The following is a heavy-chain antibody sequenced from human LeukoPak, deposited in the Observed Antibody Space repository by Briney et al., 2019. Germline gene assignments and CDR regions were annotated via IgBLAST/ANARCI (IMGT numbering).Heavy chain of an antibody. CDR3: ARDNGYDGSGSYTFDY. Sequence: GGSLRLSCAASGFTFSSYDMHWVRQATGKGLEWVSAIGTAGDTYYPGSVKGRFTISRENAKNSLYLQMNGLRAGDTAVYYCARDNGYDGSGSYTFDYWGQGTLVTVSS. CDR2: IGTAGDT. J-gene: IGHJ4*02. D-gene: IGHD3-10*01. V-gene: IGHV3-13*01. CDR1: GFTFSSYD.